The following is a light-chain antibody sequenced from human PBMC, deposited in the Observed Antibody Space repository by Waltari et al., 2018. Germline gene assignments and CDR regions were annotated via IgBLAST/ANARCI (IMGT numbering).Light chain of an antibody. CDR2: DNT. CDR3: QSYGSGLSASV. CDR1: SSNIGAGYD. J-gene: IGLJ3*02. Sequence: QSVLTQPPSVSGAPGQTVTISCTGSSSNIGAGYDVHWYQQLPRAAPKLVIVDNTERAAGVPDLFSGSTAGTSAARAITGLQTDDEADYYCQSYGSGLSASVFGGGTKLTVL. V-gene: IGLV1-40*01.